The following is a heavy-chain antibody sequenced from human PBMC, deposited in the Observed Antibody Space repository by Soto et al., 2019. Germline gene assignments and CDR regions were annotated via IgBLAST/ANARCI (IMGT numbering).Heavy chain of an antibody. CDR2: IDYSGST. V-gene: IGHV4-59*08. J-gene: IGHJ6*03. D-gene: IGHD1-7*01. Sequence: SETLSLTCTVSGGSISSFSWSWIRQPPGKGLEWIGYIDYSGSTNYNPSLKSRVTISVDTSKNQFSLKVSSVTAADTAVYYCARHVLISGTTKTSYYYYYYMDVWGKGTTVTVSS. CDR1: GGSISSFS. CDR3: ARHVLISGTTKTSYYYYYYMDV.